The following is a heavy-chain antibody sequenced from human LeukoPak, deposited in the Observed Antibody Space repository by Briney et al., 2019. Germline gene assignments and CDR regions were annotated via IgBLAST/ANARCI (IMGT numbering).Heavy chain of an antibody. Sequence: PGGSLGLSCTASGLSLGNYDMNWVRQAPGKGLEWVSSLTTDSKYVYYSDSVKGRFTMSRDNAKNSLYLEMNSLRADDTAVYYCVRGGVTAIRSDAFDIWGQGTMVTVSS. CDR2: LTTDSKYV. J-gene: IGHJ3*02. CDR1: GLSLGNYD. CDR3: VRGGVTAIRSDAFDI. V-gene: IGHV3-21*06. D-gene: IGHD2-21*02.